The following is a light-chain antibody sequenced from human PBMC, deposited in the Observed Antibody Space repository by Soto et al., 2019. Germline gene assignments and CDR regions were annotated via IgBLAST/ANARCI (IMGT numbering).Light chain of an antibody. CDR1: SSDVGDYNY. J-gene: IGLJ3*02. V-gene: IGLV2-14*01. Sequence: QSALTQPASVSGSPGQSITISCTGTSSDVGDYNYVSWYQQYPGKAPKLMIYEVTNRPSGVSNRFSGSKSGNTASLTISGLQAEDEADYYCSSYTSSGTLWVFGGGTKLTVL. CDR2: EVT. CDR3: SSYTSSGTLWV.